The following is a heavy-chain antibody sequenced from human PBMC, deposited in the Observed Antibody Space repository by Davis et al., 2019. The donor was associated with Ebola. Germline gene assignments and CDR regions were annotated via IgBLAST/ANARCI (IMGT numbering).Heavy chain of an antibody. V-gene: IGHV3-53*01. CDR3: AKVEGAPFDY. CDR2: IYSGGST. D-gene: IGHD1-1*01. J-gene: IGHJ4*02. CDR1: GLFVSNNY. Sequence: PGGSLRLSCAASGLFVSNNYMNWVRQAPGKGLEWVSGIYSGGSTHYADSVKGRFTISRDNSKNMLYLQMNSLRAEDTAVYYCAKVEGAPFDYWGQGTLVTVS.